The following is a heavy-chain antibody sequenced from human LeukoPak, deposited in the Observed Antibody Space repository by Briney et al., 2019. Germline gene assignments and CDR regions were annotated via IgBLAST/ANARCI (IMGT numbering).Heavy chain of an antibody. CDR3: ARAGYSYYGSGSYFLP. D-gene: IGHD3-10*01. Sequence: SVKVSCKASGGTFSSYAISWVRQAPGQGLEWMGGIISIFGTANYAQKFQGRVTITADESTSTVYMELSSLRSEDTAVYYCARAGYSYYGSGSYFLPWGQGTLVTVSS. CDR1: GGTFSSYA. V-gene: IGHV1-69*01. CDR2: IISIFGTA. J-gene: IGHJ5*02.